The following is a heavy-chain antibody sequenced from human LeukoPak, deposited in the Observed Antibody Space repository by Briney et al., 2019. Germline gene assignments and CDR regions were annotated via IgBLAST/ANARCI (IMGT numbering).Heavy chain of an antibody. Sequence: PSETLSLTCTVSGGSNYWGWIRQPPGKGLEWIGSIYYRGTTYYNPSLKSRVTISVDTSMNQFSLKLSFVTTADTAVYYCARALGYCSGGSCTRGYNWFDPWGQGTLVTVPS. J-gene: IGHJ5*02. CDR1: GGSNY. CDR3: ARALGYCSGGSCTRGYNWFDP. D-gene: IGHD2-15*01. V-gene: IGHV4-39*01. CDR2: IYYRGTT.